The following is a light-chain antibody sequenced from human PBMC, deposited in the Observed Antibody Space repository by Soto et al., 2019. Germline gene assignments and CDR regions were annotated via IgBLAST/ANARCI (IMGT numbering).Light chain of an antibody. V-gene: IGLV2-23*02. CDR2: EVA. CDR3: CSYATGGTLV. Sequence: QSDLTQPASVSGSPGQSITIPCTGSSTDIESYNFVSWYQIHPGKAPKLIIFEVANRPSDVSLRFSGSKSGNTASLTISSLQAEDEADYHCCSYATGGTLVFGGGTQLTVL. J-gene: IGLJ3*02. CDR1: STDIESYNF.